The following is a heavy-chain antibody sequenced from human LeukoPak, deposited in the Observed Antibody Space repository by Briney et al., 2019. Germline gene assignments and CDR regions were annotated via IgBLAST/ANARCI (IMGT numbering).Heavy chain of an antibody. CDR1: GFTVSSNY. Sequence: GGSLRLSCAASGFTVSSNYMSWVRQAPGKGLEGVSVIYSGGSTYYADSVKGRFTISRDNSKNTLYLQMNSLRAEDTAVYYCARDYPNSGYDKALDYWGQGTLVTVSS. V-gene: IGHV3-53*01. D-gene: IGHD5-12*01. CDR2: IYSGGST. J-gene: IGHJ4*02. CDR3: ARDYPNSGYDKALDY.